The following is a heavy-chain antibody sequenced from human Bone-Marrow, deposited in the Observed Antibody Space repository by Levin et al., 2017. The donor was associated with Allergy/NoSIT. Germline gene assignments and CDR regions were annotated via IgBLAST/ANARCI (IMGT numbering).Heavy chain of an antibody. CDR2: ISSSSSTI. Sequence: ASVKVSCAASGFIFSSYRMNWVRQAPGKGLEWVSYISSSSSTIYYADSAKGRFTISRDNAKDSLYLQMNSLRDEDTAVYYCARNLGDGRFPGDYWGQGTLVTVSS. CDR3: ARNLGDGRFPGDY. V-gene: IGHV3-48*02. J-gene: IGHJ4*02. D-gene: IGHD5-24*01. CDR1: GFIFSSYR.